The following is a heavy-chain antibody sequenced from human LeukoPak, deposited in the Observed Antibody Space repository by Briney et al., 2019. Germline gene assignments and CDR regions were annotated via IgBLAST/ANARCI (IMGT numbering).Heavy chain of an antibody. CDR3: ARGGHRRYYYTSGSAFDP. Sequence: ASVKVSCKASGYTFNGYGISWVRQAPGQGLEWMGWISAYNGNTHYAQNLQGRVTMTTDTSTSTAYMELKSLRSDDTAVYYCARGGHRRYYYTSGSAFDPWGQGTLVTVSS. CDR2: ISAYNGNT. D-gene: IGHD3-10*01. CDR1: GYTFNGYG. V-gene: IGHV1-18*01. J-gene: IGHJ5*02.